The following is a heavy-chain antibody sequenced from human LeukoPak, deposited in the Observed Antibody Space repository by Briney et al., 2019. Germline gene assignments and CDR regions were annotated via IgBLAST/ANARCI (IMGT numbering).Heavy chain of an antibody. D-gene: IGHD3-9*01. CDR3: ARGVTYYDILTGYFSPSGGPFDY. Sequence: GASVKVSCKASGYTFTSYDMNWVRQATGQGLEWMGWMNPNSGNTGYAQKFQGRVTMTRNTSISTAYMELSSLRSEDTAVYYCARGVTYYDILTGYFSPSGGPFDYWGQGSLVTVSS. V-gene: IGHV1-8*01. CDR1: GYTFTSYD. J-gene: IGHJ4*02. CDR2: MNPNSGNT.